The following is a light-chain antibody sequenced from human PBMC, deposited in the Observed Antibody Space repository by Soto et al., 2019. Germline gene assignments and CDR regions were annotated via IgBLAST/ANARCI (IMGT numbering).Light chain of an antibody. Sequence: DILLTQSPDTLSLSRGERATLSCRASPSVGSSLAWFQQKPGQAPRLLIYDASNRATGIPARFSGSGSVTDFTLTIISLEPEDFAVYYCQQRGSWPQLTFGGGTKVEI. CDR3: QQRGSWPQLT. CDR1: PSVGSS. CDR2: DAS. J-gene: IGKJ4*01. V-gene: IGKV3-11*01.